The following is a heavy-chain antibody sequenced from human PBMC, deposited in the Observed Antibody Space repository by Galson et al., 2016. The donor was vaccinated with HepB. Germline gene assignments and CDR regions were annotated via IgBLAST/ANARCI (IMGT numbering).Heavy chain of an antibody. CDR2: ISGYNGNT. J-gene: IGHJ4*02. Sequence: QSGAEVKKPGASVKVSCKASGYIFGNYGISWLRQAPGQGLEWMGWISGYNGNTNYAEKVQGRVTMTTDTSTSTAYMELKSLRSDDTAVYYCARDPPLNSGYDEGFGFFDYWGQGTLVTVSS. D-gene: IGHD5-12*01. CDR3: ARDPPLNSGYDEGFGFFDY. CDR1: GYIFGNYG. V-gene: IGHV1-18*04.